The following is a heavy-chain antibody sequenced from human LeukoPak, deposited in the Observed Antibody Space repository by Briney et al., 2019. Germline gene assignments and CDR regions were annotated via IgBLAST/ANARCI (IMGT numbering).Heavy chain of an antibody. CDR2: IIPIFGTA. Sequence: ASGKVSCRASGGTFSSYAISWVRQAPGQGLEWMGGIIPIFGTANYAQKFQGRVTITADESTSTAYMELSSLRSEDTAVYYCARSITITWEGFSFFDYWGQGTLVTVSS. CDR3: ARSITITWEGFSFFDY. V-gene: IGHV1-69*13. J-gene: IGHJ4*02. D-gene: IGHD3-16*01. CDR1: GGTFSSYA.